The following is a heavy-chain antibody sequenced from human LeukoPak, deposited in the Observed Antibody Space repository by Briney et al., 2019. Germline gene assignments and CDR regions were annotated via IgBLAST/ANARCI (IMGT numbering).Heavy chain of an antibody. D-gene: IGHD3-16*02. V-gene: IGHV3-15*01. J-gene: IGHJ6*03. CDR1: GFTFIKGW. Sequence: GGSLRLSCTASGFTFIKGWMSWVRQAPGKGLEWVGRVKSKSDGGTIDYGAPVKGRFTISRDDSKNTAYLQMNSLKTEDTAMYYCTRLKTCGGVIVENMDVWGKGTTVTVSS. CDR2: VKSKSDGGTI. CDR3: TRLKTCGGVIVENMDV.